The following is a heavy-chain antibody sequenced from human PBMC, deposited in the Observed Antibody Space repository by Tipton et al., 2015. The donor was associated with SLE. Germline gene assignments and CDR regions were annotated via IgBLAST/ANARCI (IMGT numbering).Heavy chain of an antibody. CDR3: ARAGGGDSNWFDP. Sequence: GLVKPSETLSLTCTASGGSISSSSYYWGWIRQPPGKGLEWIGSIYYSGSTYYNPSLKSRVTISVDTSKNQFSLKLSSVTAADTAVYYCARAGGGDSNWFDPWGQGTLVTVSS. J-gene: IGHJ5*02. CDR1: GGSISSSSYY. D-gene: IGHD2-21*01. CDR2: IYYSGST. V-gene: IGHV4-39*07.